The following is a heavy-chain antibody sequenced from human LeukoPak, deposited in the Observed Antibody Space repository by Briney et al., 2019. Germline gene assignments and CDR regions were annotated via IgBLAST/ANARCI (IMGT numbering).Heavy chain of an antibody. CDR1: GGSISSSSYY. V-gene: IGHV4-39*07. D-gene: IGHD6-13*01. J-gene: IGHJ5*02. Sequence: SETLSLTCTVSGGSISSSSYYWGWIRQPPGKGLEWIGSIYYSGSTYYNPSLKSRVTISVDTSKNQFSLKLSSVTAADTAVYYCARRIAAAPSWFDPWGQGTLVTVSS. CDR3: ARRIAAAPSWFDP. CDR2: IYYSGST.